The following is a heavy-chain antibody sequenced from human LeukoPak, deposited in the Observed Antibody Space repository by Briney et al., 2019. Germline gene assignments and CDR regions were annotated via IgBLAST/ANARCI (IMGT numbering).Heavy chain of an antibody. Sequence: AGGSLRLSCAASGFTFSSYGMHWVRQAPGKGLEWVAFIRYDGSNKYYADSVKGRFTISRDNSKNTLYLQMNSLRTEDTAVYYCAKTMSPYCYDSSGFWGQGTLVTVSS. V-gene: IGHV3-30*02. J-gene: IGHJ4*02. CDR3: AKTMSPYCYDSSGF. CDR2: IRYDGSNK. D-gene: IGHD3-22*01. CDR1: GFTFSSYG.